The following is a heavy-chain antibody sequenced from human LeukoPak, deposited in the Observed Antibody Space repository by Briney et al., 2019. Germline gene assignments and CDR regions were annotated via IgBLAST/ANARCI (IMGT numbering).Heavy chain of an antibody. CDR3: AKGSSDSRPYYFDY. Sequence: GGSLRLSCAASGFTFSRYWMHWVRQAPGKGLVWVSRINTDGRTITYADSVKGRFTISRDNAKNSLYLQMNSLRAEDTAVYYCAKGSSDSRPYYFDYWGQGTLVTVSS. CDR1: GFTFSRYW. J-gene: IGHJ4*02. CDR2: INTDGRTI. D-gene: IGHD3-22*01. V-gene: IGHV3-74*01.